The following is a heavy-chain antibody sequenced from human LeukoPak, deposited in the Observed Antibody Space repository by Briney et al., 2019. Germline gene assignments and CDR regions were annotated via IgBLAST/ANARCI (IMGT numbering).Heavy chain of an antibody. CDR3: ATDKAITGNFDC. D-gene: IGHD1-20*01. CDR1: GYTLTELS. J-gene: IGHJ4*02. Sequence: ASVKVSFKVSGYTLTELSMHWVRQAPGKGLEWMGGFDPEDGETIYAQKFQGRVTTTEDTSTDTAYMELSSLRSEDTAVYYCATDKAITGNFDCWGQGTLVTVSS. V-gene: IGHV1-24*01. CDR2: FDPEDGET.